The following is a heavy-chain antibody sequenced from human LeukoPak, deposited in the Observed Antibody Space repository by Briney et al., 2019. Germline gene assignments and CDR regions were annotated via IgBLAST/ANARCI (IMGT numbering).Heavy chain of an antibody. V-gene: IGHV3-33*01. Sequence: GRSLRLSCAASGFTFSSYGMHWVRQAPGKGLEWVAAIWYDGSNKYYADSVKGRFTISKDNSKNTLYLQMNSLRGEDTAVYYCVRGPYGSGSYRWGQGTLVTVSA. J-gene: IGHJ4*02. CDR1: GFTFSSYG. CDR2: IWYDGSNK. D-gene: IGHD3-10*01. CDR3: VRGPYGSGSYR.